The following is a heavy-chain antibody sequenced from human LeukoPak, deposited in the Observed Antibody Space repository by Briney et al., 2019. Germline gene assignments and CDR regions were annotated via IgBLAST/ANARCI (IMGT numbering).Heavy chain of an antibody. D-gene: IGHD6-19*01. CDR2: INTNTGNP. Sequence: ASVTVSCKASGYTFTSYAMNWVRQAPGQGLEWMGWINTNTGNPTYAQGFTGRFVFSLDTSVSTAYLQIGSLKAEDTAVYYCQASARHDSSGWYVYYFDYWGQGTLVTVSS. CDR1: GYTFTSYA. V-gene: IGHV7-4-1*01. J-gene: IGHJ4*02. CDR3: QASARHDSSGWYVYYFDY.